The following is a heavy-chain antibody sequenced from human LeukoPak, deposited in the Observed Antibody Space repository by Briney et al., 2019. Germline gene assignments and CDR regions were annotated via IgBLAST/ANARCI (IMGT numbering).Heavy chain of an antibody. D-gene: IGHD1-20*01. CDR3: ARGTNWSDENWFDP. CDR2: IYYSGST. CDR1: GDSIIYYY. V-gene: IGHV4-59*01. Sequence: PSETLSLTCTVSGDSIIYYYWSWIRQPPGKGLEWIGYIYYSGSTKYNPSLKRRVTISVDTSKNQFSLKLTSVTAADTAVYYCARGTNWSDENWFDPWGQGTLVTVSS. J-gene: IGHJ5*02.